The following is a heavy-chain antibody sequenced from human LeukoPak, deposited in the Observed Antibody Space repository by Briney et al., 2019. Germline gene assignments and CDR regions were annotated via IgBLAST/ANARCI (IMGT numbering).Heavy chain of an antibody. Sequence: GASVKVSCKASGYTFTSYYIHWVRQAPGQGLEWIGIINPPAGSASYAQKFQGRVTMTRDTSTTTVYMELSSLRSDDTAVYYCARDLSGYFYGSGRYDAFDIWGQGTMVTVSS. D-gene: IGHD3-10*01. CDR1: GYTFTSYY. CDR2: INPPAGSA. CDR3: ARDLSGYFYGSGRYDAFDI. J-gene: IGHJ3*02. V-gene: IGHV1-46*01.